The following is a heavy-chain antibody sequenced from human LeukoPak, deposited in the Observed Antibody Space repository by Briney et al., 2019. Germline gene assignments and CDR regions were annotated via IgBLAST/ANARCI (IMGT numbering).Heavy chain of an antibody. D-gene: IGHD1-1*01. CDR3: ARGYSSTMRTTGNDY. CDR2: MNPNSGNT. J-gene: IGHJ4*02. Sequence: ASVKVSCKASGYTFTSQDINWVRQATGQGLEWMGWMNPNSGNTGYAQKFQGRVIMTRDTSINTAYMELYSLRSDDTAVYYCARGYSSTMRTTGNDYWGQGTLVTVSS. CDR1: GYTFTSQD. V-gene: IGHV1-8*01.